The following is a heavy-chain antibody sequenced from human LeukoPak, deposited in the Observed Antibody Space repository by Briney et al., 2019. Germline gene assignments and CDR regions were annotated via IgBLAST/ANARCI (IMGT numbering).Heavy chain of an antibody. V-gene: IGHV3-30*04. Sequence: GGSLRLPCAASGFTFSSYAMHWVRQAPGKGLEWVAVISYDGSNKYYADSVKGRFTISRDNSKNTLYLQMNSLRAEDTAVYYCARAETYYYDSSGYYLDYWGQGTLVTVSS. CDR1: GFTFSSYA. D-gene: IGHD3-22*01. J-gene: IGHJ4*02. CDR2: ISYDGSNK. CDR3: ARAETYYYDSSGYYLDY.